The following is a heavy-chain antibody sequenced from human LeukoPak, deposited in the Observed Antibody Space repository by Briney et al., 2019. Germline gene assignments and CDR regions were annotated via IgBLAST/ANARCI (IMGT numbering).Heavy chain of an antibody. CDR1: AGSIRSYY. V-gene: IGHV4-59*01. J-gene: IGHJ4*02. D-gene: IGHD3-10*01. Sequence: SETLSLTCTVSAGSIRSYYWSRIRQPPGKGLEWIGYIYYSGSTDYNPSLKSRVTISVDTSKNQFSLKLSSVTAADTAVYYCATERAGSGSPNFYYFDYWGQGTLVTVSS. CDR2: IYYSGST. CDR3: ATERAGSGSPNFYYFDY.